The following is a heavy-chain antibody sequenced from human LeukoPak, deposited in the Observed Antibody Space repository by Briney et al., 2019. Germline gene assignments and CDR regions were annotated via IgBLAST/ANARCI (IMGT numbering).Heavy chain of an antibody. V-gene: IGHV3-23*01. CDR3: AKVSGGGKLIVVVITLFDY. Sequence: GGSLRLSCAASGFTFSSYAMSWVRQAPGKGLEWVSAISGSGGSTYCADSVKGRFTISRDNSKNTLYLQMNSLRAEDTAVYYCAKVSGGGKLIVVVITLFDYWGQGTLVTVSS. D-gene: IGHD3-22*01. J-gene: IGHJ4*02. CDR1: GFTFSSYA. CDR2: ISGSGGST.